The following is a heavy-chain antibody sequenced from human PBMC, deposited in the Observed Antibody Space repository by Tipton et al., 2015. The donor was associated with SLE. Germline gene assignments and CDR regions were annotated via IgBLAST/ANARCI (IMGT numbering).Heavy chain of an antibody. CDR2: ISWNSGSI. J-gene: IGHJ6*02. V-gene: IGHV3-9*01. Sequence: RSLRLSCAASGFTFDDYAMHWVRQAPGKGLEWVSGISWNSGSIGYADSVKGRFTISRDNAKNSLYLQMNSLRAEDTAVYYCAKDWPGDGGVWGQGTTVTVSS. D-gene: IGHD5-24*01. CDR1: GFTFDDYA. CDR3: AKDWPGDGGV.